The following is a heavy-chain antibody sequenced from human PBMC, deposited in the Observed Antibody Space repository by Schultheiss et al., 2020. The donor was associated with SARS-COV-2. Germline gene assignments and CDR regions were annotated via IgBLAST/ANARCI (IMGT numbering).Heavy chain of an antibody. CDR3: ARVGWLRLYDAFDI. CDR1: GFTFDDYA. CDR2: ISSSGSTI. D-gene: IGHD5-12*01. Sequence: GGSLRLSCAASGFTFDDYAMHWVRQAPGKGLEWVSYISSSGSTIYYADSVKGRFTISRDNSKNTLYLQMNSLRAEDTAVYYCARVGWLRLYDAFDIWGQGTMVTVSS. V-gene: IGHV3-48*01. J-gene: IGHJ3*02.